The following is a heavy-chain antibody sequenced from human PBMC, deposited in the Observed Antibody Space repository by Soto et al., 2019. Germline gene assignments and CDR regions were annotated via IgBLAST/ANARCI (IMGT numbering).Heavy chain of an antibody. Sequence: QVHLQESGPGLVKPSETLSLTCTVSGGAISTYYWTWSRPPAGKGLEWNGRIYSSGSTKYNPSLQSRVTMSLDKSNNQFSPRLTSYTAANTAVYYCARGQRVSDWFDPWGQGTLVTVSS. CDR2: IYSSGST. CDR1: GGAISTYY. D-gene: IGHD2-2*01. CDR3: ARGQRVSDWFDP. V-gene: IGHV4-4*07. J-gene: IGHJ5*02.